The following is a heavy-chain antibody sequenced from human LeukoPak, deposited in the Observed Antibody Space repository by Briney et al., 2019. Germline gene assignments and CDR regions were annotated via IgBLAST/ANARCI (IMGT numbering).Heavy chain of an antibody. CDR3: AKDWTAGYGYFSRTDY. D-gene: IGHD5-18*01. J-gene: IGHJ4*02. V-gene: IGHV3-30*02. CDR2: IRYDGSNK. Sequence: GGSLRLSCAASGFTFSNYWMHWVRQAPGKGLEWVAFIRYDGSNKYYADSVKGRFTISRDNSKNTLYLQMNSLRAEDTAVYYCAKDWTAGYGYFSRTDYWGQGTLVTVSS. CDR1: GFTFSNYW.